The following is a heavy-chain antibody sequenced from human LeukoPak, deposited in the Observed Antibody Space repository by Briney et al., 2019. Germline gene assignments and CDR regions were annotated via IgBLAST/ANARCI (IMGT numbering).Heavy chain of an antibody. Sequence: GESLKISCKGSGYNITSYWIAWVRQMPGKGLEWMGIIWPSDSETRYNPSFQGQVTISADKSISTSYLQWSSLKASDTAMCYCGKVFDVGPLDCWGQGTLVGVSS. CDR2: IWPSDSET. V-gene: IGHV5-51*01. D-gene: IGHD3-9*01. CDR1: GYNITSYW. CDR3: GKVFDVGPLDC. J-gene: IGHJ4*02.